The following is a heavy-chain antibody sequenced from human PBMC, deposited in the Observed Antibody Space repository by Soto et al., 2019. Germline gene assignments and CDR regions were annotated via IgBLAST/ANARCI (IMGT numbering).Heavy chain of an antibody. CDR3: ATTYDSSGYSYYYYGMDV. V-gene: IGHV5-51*01. CDR1: GYSFTSYW. J-gene: IGHJ6*02. D-gene: IGHD3-22*01. CDR2: IYPGDSDT. Sequence: LGESLKISCKGSGYSFTSYWIGWVRQMPGKGLEWMGIIYPGDSDTRYSPSFQGQVTISADKSISTAYLQWSSLKASDTAMYYCATTYDSSGYSYYYYGMDVWGQGTTVTVSS.